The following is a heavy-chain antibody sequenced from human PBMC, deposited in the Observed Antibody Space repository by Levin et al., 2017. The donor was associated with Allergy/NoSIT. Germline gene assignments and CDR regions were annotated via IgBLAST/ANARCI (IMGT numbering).Heavy chain of an antibody. J-gene: IGHJ6*02. CDR2: ISSSGSTI. Sequence: GGSLRLSCAASGFTFSDYYMSWIRQAPGKGLEWVSYISSSGSTIYYADSVKGRFTISRDNAKNSLYLQMNSLRAEDTAVYYCARCTKPEQQLVPGVYYYYGMDVWGQGTTVTVSS. CDR3: ARCTKPEQQLVPGVYYYYGMDV. CDR1: GFTFSDYY. V-gene: IGHV3-11*01. D-gene: IGHD6-13*01.